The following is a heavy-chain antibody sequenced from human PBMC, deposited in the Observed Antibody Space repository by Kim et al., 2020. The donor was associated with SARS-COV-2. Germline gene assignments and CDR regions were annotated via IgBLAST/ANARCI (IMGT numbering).Heavy chain of an antibody. Sequence: ASVKVSCKASGYTFTSYDINWVRQATGQGLEWMGWMNPNSGNTGYAQKFQGRVTMTRNTSISTAYMELSSLRSEDTAVYYCARVQSDYDFWSGYTLVYYYYYYGIDVWGQGTTVTVSS. V-gene: IGHV1-8*01. CDR2: MNPNSGNT. J-gene: IGHJ6*02. CDR3: ARVQSDYDFWSGYTLVYYYYYYGIDV. D-gene: IGHD3-3*01. CDR1: GYTFTSYD.